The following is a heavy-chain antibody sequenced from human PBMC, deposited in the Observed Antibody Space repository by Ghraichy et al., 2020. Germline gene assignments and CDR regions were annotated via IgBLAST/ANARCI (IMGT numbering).Heavy chain of an antibody. D-gene: IGHD5-18*01. CDR2: IYTSGST. Sequence: SETLSLTCTVSGGSISNYYWSWIRQPAGKGLEWIGRIYTSGSTNYNPSLKSRVTMSVDTSKNQFSLNLSSVTAADTAVYYCARVGGGYSYGYWFDPWGQGTLVTVSS. CDR1: GGSISNYY. CDR3: ARVGGGYSYGYWFDP. J-gene: IGHJ5*02. V-gene: IGHV4-4*07.